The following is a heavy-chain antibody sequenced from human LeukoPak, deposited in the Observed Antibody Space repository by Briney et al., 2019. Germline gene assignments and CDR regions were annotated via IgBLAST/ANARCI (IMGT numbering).Heavy chain of an antibody. J-gene: IGHJ4*02. CDR2: ISAYNGNT. Sequence: ASVKVSCKASGYTFTSYGISWVRQAPGQGLEWMGWISAYNGNTNYAQKLQGRVTMTTDTSTSTAYMELRSLRSDDTAVYYCARDWGGITMVRGVIIDYWDQGTLVTVSS. CDR1: GYTFTSYG. CDR3: ARDWGGITMVRGVIIDY. D-gene: IGHD3-10*01. V-gene: IGHV1-18*01.